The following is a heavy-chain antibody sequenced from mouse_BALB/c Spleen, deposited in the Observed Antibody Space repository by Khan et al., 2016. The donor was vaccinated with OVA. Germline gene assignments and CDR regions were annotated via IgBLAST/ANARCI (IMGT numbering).Heavy chain of an antibody. CDR2: IYYSGTV. D-gene: IGHD1-1*01. J-gene: IGHJ1*01. V-gene: IGHV3-5*02. CDR3: ARDYGSLYWYFDV. Sequence: QLEESGPGLVKPSQTVSLTCTVTGISITSGNYRWSWIRQFPGNKLEWIGNIYYSGTVTYNPSLTSRTTITRDTSKNQFFLEMNSLTAEDTATYDCARDYGSLYWYFDVWGAGTTVTVSS. CDR1: GISITSGNYR.